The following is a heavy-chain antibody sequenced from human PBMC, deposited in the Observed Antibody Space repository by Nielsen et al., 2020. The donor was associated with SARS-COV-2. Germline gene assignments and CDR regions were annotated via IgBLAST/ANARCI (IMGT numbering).Heavy chain of an antibody. CDR1: GFTFSSYA. V-gene: IGHV3-23*01. D-gene: IGHD6-19*01. CDR3: ARDSSGWYALTTYYYYGMDV. J-gene: IGHJ6*02. CDR2: ISGSGGST. Sequence: GESLKISCAASGFTFSSYAMSWVRQAPGKGLEWVSAISGSGGSTYYADSVKGRFTISRDNSKNTLYLQMNSLRAGDTAVYYCARDSSGWYALTTYYYYGMDVWGQGTTVTVSS.